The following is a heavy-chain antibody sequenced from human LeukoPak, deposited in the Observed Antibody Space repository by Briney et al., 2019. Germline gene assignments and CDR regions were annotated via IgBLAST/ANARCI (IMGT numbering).Heavy chain of an antibody. Sequence: SVKVSCKTSGGTFNNSAISWVRQAPGQGLEWLGGIMPLFGTAGYAQKFQGRVTITKDESTRTVYLELTSLTSDDTAVYYCARDVHGDYGSGWFDPWGQGTLVPDSS. D-gene: IGHD4-17*01. V-gene: IGHV1-69*05. CDR2: IMPLFGTA. CDR3: ARDVHGDYGSGWFDP. CDR1: GGTFNNSA. J-gene: IGHJ5*02.